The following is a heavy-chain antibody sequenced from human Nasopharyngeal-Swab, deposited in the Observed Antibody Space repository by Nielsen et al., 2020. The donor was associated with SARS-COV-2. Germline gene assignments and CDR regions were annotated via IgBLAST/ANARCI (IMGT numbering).Heavy chain of an antibody. Sequence: SETLSLTCTVSGGSISSGDYYWTWIRQHPGKGLEWIGNIFYSGRTYYNPSLKSRVAISVDTSKSQFSLKLTSVTAADTAVYYCARAPIVVVITHFDYWGQGTLVTVSS. CDR1: GGSISSGDYY. D-gene: IGHD3-22*01. V-gene: IGHV4-31*03. J-gene: IGHJ4*02. CDR2: IFYSGRT. CDR3: ARAPIVVVITHFDY.